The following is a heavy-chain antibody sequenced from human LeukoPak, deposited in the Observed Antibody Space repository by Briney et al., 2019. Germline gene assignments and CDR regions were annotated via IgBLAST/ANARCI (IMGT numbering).Heavy chain of an antibody. Sequence: PGGSLRLSCVASGFSFSVYAMSWVRQAPGKGLEWVSGISGSGGRTYSADSVKGWFTISRDNSRKTLYLQMNSLRAEDTAVYYCARGGGNFDRSGYYEYYFDYWGQGTLVTVSS. CDR1: GFSFSVYA. CDR3: ARGGGNFDRSGYYEYYFDY. CDR2: ISGSGGRT. V-gene: IGHV3-23*01. D-gene: IGHD3-22*01. J-gene: IGHJ4*02.